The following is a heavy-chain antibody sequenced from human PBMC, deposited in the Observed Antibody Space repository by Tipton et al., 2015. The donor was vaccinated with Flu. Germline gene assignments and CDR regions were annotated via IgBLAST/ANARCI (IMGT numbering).Heavy chain of an antibody. CDR1: GFTFGDYA. CDR2: IRSKAYGGTT. CDR3: ARDKLRVEVGVLGY. D-gene: IGHD1-26*01. J-gene: IGHJ4*02. V-gene: IGHV3-49*03. Sequence: SLRLSCTASGFTFGDYAMSWFRQAPGKGLEWVGFIRSKAYGGTTEYAASVKGRFTISRDDSKSIAYLQMNSLRAEDTAVYYCARDKLRVEVGVLGYWGQGTLVTVSS.